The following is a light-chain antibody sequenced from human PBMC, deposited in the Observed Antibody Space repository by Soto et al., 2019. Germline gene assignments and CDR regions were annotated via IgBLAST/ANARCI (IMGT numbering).Light chain of an antibody. V-gene: IGLV2-11*01. CDR2: DVS. J-gene: IGLJ2*01. Sequence: QSVLTQPRSVSGSPGQSVTISCTGTSSDIGGYNFVSWYQQHPDKAPKLMIYDVSKRPSGVPDRFSGSKSGNTASLTISGLQTEDEADYYCCSYAGSYTVSFGGGTKVTVL. CDR1: SSDIGGYNF. CDR3: CSYAGSYTVS.